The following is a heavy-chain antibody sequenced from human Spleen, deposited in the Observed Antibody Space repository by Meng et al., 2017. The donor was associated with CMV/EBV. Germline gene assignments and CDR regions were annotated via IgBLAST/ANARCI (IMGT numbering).Heavy chain of an antibody. CDR2: ISGSGGAT. Sequence: SGFTFSSHVINWVRQAPGKGLEWVSAISGSGGATYYADSVEGRFTFSRDNSKNTLYVQMNSLRAEDTAVYYCALCVGGAAAPSLFLDYWGQGTLVTVSS. J-gene: IGHJ4*02. D-gene: IGHD6-13*01. CDR1: GFTFSSHV. V-gene: IGHV3-23*01. CDR3: ALCVGGAAAPSLFLDY.